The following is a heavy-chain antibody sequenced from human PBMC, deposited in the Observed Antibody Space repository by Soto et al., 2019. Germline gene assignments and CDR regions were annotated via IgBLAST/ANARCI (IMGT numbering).Heavy chain of an antibody. D-gene: IGHD1-1*01. V-gene: IGHV1-18*01. CDR3: VSRVTTIVH. CDR1: GYTFTHFG. CDR2: ISAYSGNT. Sequence: VQLVQSGAEVKKPGASVTVSCKASGYTFTHFGISWVRQAPGQGLEWMGWISAYSGNTNDAQNIQGSDTMTTDTATSTAYMAQRSLRTDDTAEYYCVSRVTTIVHWGQGTLVTGSS. J-gene: IGHJ5*02.